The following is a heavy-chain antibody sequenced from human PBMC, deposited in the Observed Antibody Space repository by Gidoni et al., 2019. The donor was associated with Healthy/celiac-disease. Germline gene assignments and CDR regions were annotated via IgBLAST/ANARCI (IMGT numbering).Heavy chain of an antibody. CDR2: IKSKTDGGTT. Sequence: LEWVGRIKSKTDGGTTDYAAPVKGRFTISRDDSKNTLYLQMNSLKTEDTAVYYCTTGLQWLVRYNDYWGQGTLVTVSS. CDR3: TTGLQWLVRYNDY. V-gene: IGHV3-15*01. D-gene: IGHD6-19*01. J-gene: IGHJ4*02.